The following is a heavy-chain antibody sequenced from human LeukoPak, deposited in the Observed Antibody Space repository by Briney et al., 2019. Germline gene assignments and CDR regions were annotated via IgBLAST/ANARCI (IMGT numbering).Heavy chain of an antibody. CDR2: IYSGGTT. Sequence: PGGSLRLSCAASGFTFSIYDMSWVRQTPGKGLEWVSVIYSGGTTKYADSVKGRFTIYRDTSKNTLYLQMNSLRVEDTAVYYCASKLTTGSWGQGTLVTVSS. V-gene: IGHV3-66*01. CDR1: GFTFSIYD. J-gene: IGHJ5*02. D-gene: IGHD4-17*01. CDR3: ASKLTTGS.